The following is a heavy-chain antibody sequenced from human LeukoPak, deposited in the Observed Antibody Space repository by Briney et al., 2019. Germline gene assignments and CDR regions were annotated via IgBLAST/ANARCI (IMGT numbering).Heavy chain of an antibody. CDR2: ISSSSSYI. Sequence: GGSLRLSCAASGFTFSSYSMNWVRQAPGKGLEWVSSISSSSSYIYYADSVKGRFTISRDDAKNSLYLQMNSLRAEDTAVYYCGSSTTHRALGYWGQGTLVTVSS. CDR3: GSSTTHRALGY. J-gene: IGHJ4*02. V-gene: IGHV3-21*01. D-gene: IGHD2/OR15-2a*01. CDR1: GFTFSSYS.